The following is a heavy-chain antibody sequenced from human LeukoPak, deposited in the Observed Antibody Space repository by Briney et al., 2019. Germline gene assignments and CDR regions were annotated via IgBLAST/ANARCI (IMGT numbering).Heavy chain of an antibody. D-gene: IGHD2-2*02. Sequence: GSLRLSCAASGFTFSSYAMSWVRQAPGKGLEWVSAISGSGGSTYYADSVKGRFTISGDNSKNTLYLQMNSLRAEDTAVYYCAKLDCSSTSCYTYRSFFYFDYWGQGTLVTVSS. CDR1: GFTFSSYA. J-gene: IGHJ4*02. CDR2: ISGSGGST. V-gene: IGHV3-23*01. CDR3: AKLDCSSTSCYTYRSFFYFDY.